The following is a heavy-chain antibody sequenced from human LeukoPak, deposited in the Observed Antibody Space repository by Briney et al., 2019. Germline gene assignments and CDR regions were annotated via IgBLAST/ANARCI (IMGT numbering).Heavy chain of an antibody. CDR3: ATYPMTTVTTCFDY. V-gene: IGHV3-23*01. D-gene: IGHD4-17*01. J-gene: IGHJ4*02. Sequence: SGGSLRLSCAASGFTFSSYAMSWVRQAPGKGLEWVSAISGSGGSTYYADSVKGRFTISRDNSKNALYLQMNSLRAEDTAVYYCATYPMTTVTTCFDYWGQGTLVTVSS. CDR2: ISGSGGST. CDR1: GFTFSSYA.